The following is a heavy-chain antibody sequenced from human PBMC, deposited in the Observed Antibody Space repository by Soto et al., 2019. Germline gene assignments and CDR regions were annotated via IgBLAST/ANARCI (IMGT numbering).Heavy chain of an antibody. CDR3: ARDTQWLVCDY. J-gene: IGHJ4*02. CDR2: ISSSSSTI. Sequence: GGSLILSCAASGFTFSSYSMNWVRQAPGKGLEWVSYISSSSSTIYYADSVKGRFTISRDNAKNSLYLQMNSLRAEDTAVYYCARDTQWLVCDYWGQGTLVTVSS. V-gene: IGHV3-48*01. D-gene: IGHD6-19*01. CDR1: GFTFSSYS.